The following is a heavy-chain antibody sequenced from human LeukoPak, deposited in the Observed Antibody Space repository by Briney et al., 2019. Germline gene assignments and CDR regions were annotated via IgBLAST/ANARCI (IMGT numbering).Heavy chain of an antibody. D-gene: IGHD3-10*01. CDR1: GGSFSGYY. CDR2: INHSGST. CDR3: ARGYGSGSYYKNYYYYGMDV. J-gene: IGHJ6*02. V-gene: IGHV4-34*01. Sequence: SETLSLTCAVYGGSFSGYYWSWIRQPPGKGLEWIGEINHSGSTNYNPSLKSRVTMSVDTSKNQFSLKLSSVTAADTAVYYCARGYGSGSYYKNYYYYGMDVWGQGTTVTVSS.